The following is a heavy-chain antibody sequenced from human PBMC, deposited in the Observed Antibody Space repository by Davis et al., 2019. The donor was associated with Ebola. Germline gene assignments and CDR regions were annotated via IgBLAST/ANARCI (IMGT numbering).Heavy chain of an antibody. CDR3: AINWGMGSGWYLKGPYYFDY. D-gene: IGHD6-19*01. Sequence: GESLKISCKGSGYSFTSYWISWVRQMPGKGLEWMGRIDPSDSYTNYSPSFQGHVTISADKSISTAYLQWSSLKASDTAMYYCAINWGMGSGWYLKGPYYFDYWGQGTLVTVSS. CDR1: GYSFTSYW. J-gene: IGHJ4*02. V-gene: IGHV5-10-1*01. CDR2: IDPSDSYT.